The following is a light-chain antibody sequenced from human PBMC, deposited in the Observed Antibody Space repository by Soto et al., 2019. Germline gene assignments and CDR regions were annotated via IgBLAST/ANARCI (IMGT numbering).Light chain of an antibody. CDR3: SSYRSSSPLVV. V-gene: IGLV2-14*03. Sequence: QSALTQPASVSGSPGQSITISRTGTISDIGDYNYVSWYQQHPGKAPKLMIYDVSNRPSGVSNRFSGSKSGYTASLTISGLQPEDEADYYCSSYRSSSPLVVFGGGTKVTVL. J-gene: IGLJ2*01. CDR1: ISDIGDYNY. CDR2: DVS.